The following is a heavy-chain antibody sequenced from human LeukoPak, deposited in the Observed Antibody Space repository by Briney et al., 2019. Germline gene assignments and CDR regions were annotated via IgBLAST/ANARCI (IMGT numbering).Heavy chain of an antibody. J-gene: IGHJ4*02. V-gene: IGHV4-31*02. D-gene: IGHD3-16*02. Sequence: WIRQHPGKGRERXGYIYYSGSTYYNPSLKSRVTISVDTSKNQFSLKLSSVTAADTAVYYCARAPSHYDYVWGSYRFDYWGQGTLVTVSS. CDR2: IYYSGST. CDR3: ARAPSHYDYVWGSYRFDY.